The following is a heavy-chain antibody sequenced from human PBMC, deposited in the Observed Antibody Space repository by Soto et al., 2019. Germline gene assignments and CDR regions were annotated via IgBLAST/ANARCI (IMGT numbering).Heavy chain of an antibody. CDR1: GFTFSSYG. CDR2: IWYDGSNK. Sequence: QVQLVESGGGVVQPGRSLRLSCAASGFTFSSYGMHWVRQAPGKGLEWVAVIWYDGSNKYYADSVKGRFTISRDNSKNTLYLQMNSLRAEDTAVYYCARDSLWFGELLRSYYYYGMDVWGQGTTVTVSS. J-gene: IGHJ6*02. V-gene: IGHV3-33*01. CDR3: ARDSLWFGELLRSYYYYGMDV. D-gene: IGHD3-10*01.